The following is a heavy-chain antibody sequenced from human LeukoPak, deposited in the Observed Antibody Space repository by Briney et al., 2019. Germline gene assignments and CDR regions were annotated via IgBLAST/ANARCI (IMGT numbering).Heavy chain of an antibody. V-gene: IGHV1-69*04. CDR3: ARGYSMVTEEYFDY. CDR1: GGTFSSYA. D-gene: IGHD5-18*01. CDR2: IIPIFGIA. J-gene: IGHJ4*02. Sequence: ASVKVSCKASGGTFSSYAISWVRQAPGQGLEWMGRIIPIFGIANYAQKFQGRVTITADKSTSTAYMEQSSLRSEDTAVYYCARGYSMVTEEYFDYWGQGTLVTVSS.